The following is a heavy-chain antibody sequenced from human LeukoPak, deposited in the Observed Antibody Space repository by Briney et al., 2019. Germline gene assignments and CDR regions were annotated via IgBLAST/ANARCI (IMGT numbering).Heavy chain of an antibody. J-gene: IGHJ5*02. Sequence: SETLSLTCTVSGGSISSSSYYWGWIRQPPGKGLEWIGSIYYSGSTYYNPSLKSRVTISVDRSKNQFSLKLCSVTAADTAVYYCARGSEDGITIFGVVTNWFDPWGQGTLVTVSS. CDR1: GGSISSSSYY. V-gene: IGHV4-39*07. CDR2: IYYSGST. CDR3: ARGSEDGITIFGVVTNWFDP. D-gene: IGHD3-3*01.